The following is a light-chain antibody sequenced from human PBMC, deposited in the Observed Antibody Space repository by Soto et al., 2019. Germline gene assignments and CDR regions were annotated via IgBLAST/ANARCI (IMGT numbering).Light chain of an antibody. V-gene: IGLV2-8*01. Sequence: QSALTQPPSASGSPGQSVTISCTGTSSDVGGHNYVSWYQQHPGKAPKLMIYEVSKRPSGVPDRFSGSKSGNTASLTVSGLQAEDESDYYCSSYAGSNNLVFGGGTNVTVL. CDR3: SSYAGSNNLV. J-gene: IGLJ2*01. CDR2: EVS. CDR1: SSDVGGHNY.